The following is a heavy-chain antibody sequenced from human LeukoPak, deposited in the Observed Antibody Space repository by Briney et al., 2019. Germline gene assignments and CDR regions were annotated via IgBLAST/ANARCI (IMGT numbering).Heavy chain of an antibody. D-gene: IGHD1-26*01. Sequence: SETLSLTCTVSGGSISSSSYYWGWIRQPPGKGLEWIGSIYYSGSTYYNPSLKSRVTISVDTSKNQFSLKLSSVTAADTAVYCCATTPLVGATNIDYWGQGTLVTVSS. J-gene: IGHJ4*02. CDR1: GGSISSSSYY. CDR2: IYYSGST. V-gene: IGHV4-39*01. CDR3: ATTPLVGATNIDY.